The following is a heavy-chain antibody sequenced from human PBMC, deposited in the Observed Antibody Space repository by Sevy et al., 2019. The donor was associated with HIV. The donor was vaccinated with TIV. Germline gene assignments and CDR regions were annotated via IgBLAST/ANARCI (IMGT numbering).Heavy chain of an antibody. D-gene: IGHD3-22*01. CDR3: ARGGGIYYDSRGFHPQYYFDS. CDR1: GGSINSFY. J-gene: IGHJ4*02. V-gene: IGHV4-59*01. Sequence: SETLSLTCAVSGGSINSFYWSWIRQSPGKGLEWIGYVYDSGNSEYNPSLRSRVTISVDTSKKQFSLKLSSVTAADTAVYYCARGGGIYYDSRGFHPQYYFDSWGQGTLVTVSS. CDR2: VYDSGNS.